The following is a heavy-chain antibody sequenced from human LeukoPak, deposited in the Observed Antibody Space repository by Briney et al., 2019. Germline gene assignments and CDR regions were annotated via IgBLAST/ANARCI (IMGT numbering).Heavy chain of an antibody. Sequence: WGSLRLSCAASGFTVSGNHMSWVGQSPEKGLEWGAIIERNGDMVSANTVKGRFTIYIDNSKQTLSLQLNSLRAEDTAMYYCARATYSRYWYFDPWGRGTLVTVSS. CDR2: IERNGDM. CDR1: GFTVSGNH. CDR3: ARATYSRYWYFDP. D-gene: IGHD1-26*01. J-gene: IGHJ2*01. V-gene: IGHV3-66*01.